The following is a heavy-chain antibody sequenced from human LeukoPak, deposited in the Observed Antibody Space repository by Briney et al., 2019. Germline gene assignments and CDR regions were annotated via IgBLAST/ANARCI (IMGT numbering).Heavy chain of an antibody. CDR1: GGTFSSYA. Sequence: VASVTVSCKASGGTFSSYAMHWVRQAPGQRLEWMGWINAGNGNTKYSQKFQGRVTITRDTSASTAYMELSSLRSEDTAVYYCARVPRGYNPYYFDYWGQGTLVTVSS. D-gene: IGHD5-24*01. CDR3: ARVPRGYNPYYFDY. CDR2: INAGNGNT. V-gene: IGHV1-3*01. J-gene: IGHJ4*02.